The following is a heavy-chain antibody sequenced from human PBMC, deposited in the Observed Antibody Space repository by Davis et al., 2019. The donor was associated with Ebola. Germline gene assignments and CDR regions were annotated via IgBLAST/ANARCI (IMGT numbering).Heavy chain of an antibody. CDR1: GGSISNYY. D-gene: IGHD4-17*01. Sequence: SETLSLTCTISGGSISNYYWSWIRQPPGKGLEWIGYVYYSGTTSYNSSLKSRVTISIGTSKDQFSLRLTSVTEADTAVYYCAKGVGDYGWFDPWGQGTLVTVSA. J-gene: IGHJ5*02. V-gene: IGHV4-59*01. CDR3: AKGVGDYGWFDP. CDR2: VYYSGTT.